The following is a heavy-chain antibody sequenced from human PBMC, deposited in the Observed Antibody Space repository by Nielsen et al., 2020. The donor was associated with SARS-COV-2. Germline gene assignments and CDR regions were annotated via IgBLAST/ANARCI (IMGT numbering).Heavy chain of an antibody. CDR3: ARVRSSSGIWFDP. Sequence: ASVKVSCKAFGYTFTGHYMHWMRQAPGQGPEWMGRVNPNSGATNYAQKFQGRVTLTRDTSINTTYMELNRLTSDDTAVYYCARVRSSSGIWFDPWGQGTLVVVSS. CDR2: VNPNSGAT. CDR1: GYTFTGHY. D-gene: IGHD3-10*01. V-gene: IGHV1-2*06. J-gene: IGHJ5*02.